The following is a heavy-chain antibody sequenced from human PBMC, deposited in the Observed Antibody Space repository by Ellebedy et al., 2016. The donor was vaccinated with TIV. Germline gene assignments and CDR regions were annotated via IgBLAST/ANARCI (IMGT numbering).Heavy chain of an antibody. V-gene: IGHV1-2*06. CDR3: SRSAHYGDYDY. CDR1: GYTFTAYN. J-gene: IGHJ4*02. Sequence: AASVKVSCKASGYTFTAYNMHWVRQPPGHGLEWIGRINPSSGATDYAQTFQARVTMTRDTSISTSYLEVSRLRSDDTAVFYCSRSAHYGDYDYWGQGTQVTGSS. CDR2: INPSSGAT. D-gene: IGHD3-16*01.